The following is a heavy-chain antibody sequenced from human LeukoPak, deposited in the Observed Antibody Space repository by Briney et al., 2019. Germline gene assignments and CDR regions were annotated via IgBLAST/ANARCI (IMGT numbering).Heavy chain of an antibody. Sequence: PGGSLRLSCAASGFTFSSYWMHWVRQAPGKGLVWASRINSDGSSTSYADSVKGRFTISRDNAKNTLYLQMNSLRAEDTAVYYCARDRAPIAVAGPYNWFDPWGQGTLVTVSS. V-gene: IGHV3-74*01. J-gene: IGHJ5*02. D-gene: IGHD6-19*01. CDR1: GFTFSSYW. CDR3: ARDRAPIAVAGPYNWFDP. CDR2: INSDGSST.